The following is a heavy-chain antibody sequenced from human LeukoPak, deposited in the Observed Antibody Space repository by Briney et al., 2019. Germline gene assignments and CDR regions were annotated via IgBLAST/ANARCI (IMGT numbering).Heavy chain of an antibody. J-gene: IGHJ3*02. V-gene: IGHV1-18*01. D-gene: IGHD3-9*01. CDR3: ARGGQRLRYFARSRDAFDI. CDR1: GYTFTTYG. Sequence: ASVKVSCKASGYTFTTYGINWVRQAPGQGLEWMGWISTYNGNTNYAQKLQGRVTDTSTSTAYMELRSLRSDDTAVYYCARGGQRLRYFARSRDAFDIWGQGTMVTVSS. CDR2: ISTYNGNT.